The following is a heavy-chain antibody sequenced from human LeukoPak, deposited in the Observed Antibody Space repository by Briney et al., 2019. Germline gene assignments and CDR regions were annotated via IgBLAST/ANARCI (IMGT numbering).Heavy chain of an antibody. CDR2: IKSKTDGGTT. CDR3: TTDLAVDGDGMDV. CDR1: GLTFSSHW. D-gene: IGHD6-19*01. V-gene: IGHV3-15*07. Sequence: PGGSLRLSCAASGLTFSSHWMHWVRQAPGKGLEWVGRIKSKTDGGTTDYAALVRGRFTISRDDSKDTLYLQMSSLKTEDTAVYYCTTDLAVDGDGMDVWGQGTTVTVSS. J-gene: IGHJ6*02.